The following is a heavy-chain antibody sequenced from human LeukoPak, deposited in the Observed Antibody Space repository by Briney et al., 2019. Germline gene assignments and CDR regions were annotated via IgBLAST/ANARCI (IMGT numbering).Heavy chain of an antibody. D-gene: IGHD2-15*01. Sequence: PGGSLRLSCAASGFTFSNAWMSWVRQAPGKGLEWVGRIKSKTDGGTTDYAAPVKGRFTISRDDSKNTLYLQMNSLKTEDTAVYYCTTYKYCSGGSWYSAAFDIWGQGTMVTVSS. CDR3: TTYKYCSGGSWYSAAFDI. J-gene: IGHJ3*02. CDR1: GFTFSNAW. V-gene: IGHV3-15*01. CDR2: IKSKTDGGTT.